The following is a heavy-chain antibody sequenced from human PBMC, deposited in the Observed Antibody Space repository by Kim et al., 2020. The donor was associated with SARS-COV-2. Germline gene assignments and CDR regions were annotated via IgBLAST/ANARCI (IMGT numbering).Heavy chain of an antibody. Sequence: GGSLRLSCAASGFTFDDYAMHWVRQAPGKGLEWVSGISWNSGSIGYADSVKGRFTISRDNAKNSLYLQMNSLRAEDTALYYCAKGAEVVVAATLDYWGQGTLVTVSS. V-gene: IGHV3-9*01. CDR1: GFTFDDYA. CDR2: ISWNSGSI. CDR3: AKGAEVVVAATLDY. J-gene: IGHJ4*02. D-gene: IGHD2-15*01.